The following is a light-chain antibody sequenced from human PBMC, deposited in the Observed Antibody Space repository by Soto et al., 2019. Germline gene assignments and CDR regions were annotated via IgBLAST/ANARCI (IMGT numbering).Light chain of an antibody. CDR2: DAS. Sequence: DIVLTQSPDALSFSPGERATLSCRASQSVDSNYLAWYQQKPGQAPRVLIYDASIRATGIPDRFSGSGSGTALTRTTSRLEPEVSAVYYCQQDDSSPRPFAGGTEV. J-gene: IGKJ4*01. CDR3: QQDDSSPRP. CDR1: QSVDSNY. V-gene: IGKV3-20*01.